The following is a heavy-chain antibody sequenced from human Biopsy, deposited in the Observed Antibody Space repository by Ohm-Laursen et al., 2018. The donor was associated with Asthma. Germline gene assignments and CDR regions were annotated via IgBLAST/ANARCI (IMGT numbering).Heavy chain of an antibody. CDR1: GFTFSRYA. V-gene: IGHV3-30*18. J-gene: IGHJ4*01. CDR3: AKRRGYSDFNDFDY. D-gene: IGHD4-11*01. Sequence: SLRLSCAPSGFTFSRYAIHWVRQAPGKGLEWVAGISHDGQTQHYAESVKGRFALYRDNSQNTLYLQMISLRTDDTAVYYCAKRRGYSDFNDFDYWGHGTLVTVSS. CDR2: ISHDGQTQ.